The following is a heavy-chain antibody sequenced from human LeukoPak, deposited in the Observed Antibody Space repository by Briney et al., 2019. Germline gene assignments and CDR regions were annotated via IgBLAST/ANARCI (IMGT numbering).Heavy chain of an antibody. CDR2: IYYSGST. D-gene: IGHD2-15*01. V-gene: IGHV4-39*07. Sequence: SETLSLTCTVSGGSISSYYWGWIRQPPGKGLEWIGSIYYSGSTYYNPSLKSRVTISVDTSKNQFSLKLSSVTAADTAVYYCARGPYCSGGSCYQAVYMDVWGKGTTVTVSS. CDR1: GGSISSYY. CDR3: ARGPYCSGGSCYQAVYMDV. J-gene: IGHJ6*03.